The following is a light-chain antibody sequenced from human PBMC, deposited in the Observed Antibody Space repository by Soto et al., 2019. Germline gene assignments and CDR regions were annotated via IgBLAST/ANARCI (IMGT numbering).Light chain of an antibody. CDR1: SGDIGRSKF. Sequence: QSALTQPASVSGSPGQSITISCTGTSGDIGRSKFVSWYQQHPGKAPKLIIYEVTNRPSGVSNRFSGSKSGDTASLTISGLRAEDEADYYCSSYTSSTDYVFGTGTKVTVL. J-gene: IGLJ1*01. CDR2: EVT. V-gene: IGLV2-14*01. CDR3: SSYTSSTDYV.